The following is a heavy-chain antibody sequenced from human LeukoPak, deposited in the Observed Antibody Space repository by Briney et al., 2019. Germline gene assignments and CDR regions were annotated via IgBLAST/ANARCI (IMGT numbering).Heavy chain of an antibody. CDR2: ISTTSLNT. CDR1: GFTFSNYA. V-gene: IGHV3-23*01. Sequence: PGGSLRLSCAASGFTFSNYAMNWVRQAPGKGLQWVSVISTTSLNTYYADSVKGRFTISRDNSKNTLYLQMSSLRAEDTAVYYCAKSTSSSWSHQGYWGQGTLVTVSS. D-gene: IGHD6-13*01. CDR3: AKSTSSSWSHQGY. J-gene: IGHJ4*02.